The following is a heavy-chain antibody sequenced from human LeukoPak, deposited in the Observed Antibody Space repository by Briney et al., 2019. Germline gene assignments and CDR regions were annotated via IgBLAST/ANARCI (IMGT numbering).Heavy chain of an antibody. CDR2: IYYSGST. J-gene: IGHJ4*02. CDR3: ARESSGYDPNPGDY. Sequence: SETLSLTCTVSGGSISSSSYYWGWIRQPPGKGLEWIGSIYYSGSTYYNPSLKSRVTISVDTSKNQFSLKLSSVTAADTAVYYCARESSGYDPNPGDYWGQGTLVTVSS. CDR1: GGSISSSSYY. D-gene: IGHD3-22*01. V-gene: IGHV4-39*07.